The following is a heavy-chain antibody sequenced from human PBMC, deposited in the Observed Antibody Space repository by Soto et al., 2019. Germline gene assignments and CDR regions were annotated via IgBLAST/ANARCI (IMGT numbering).Heavy chain of an antibody. V-gene: IGHV3-30*18. CDR3: AKVPSSGWYNWFDP. D-gene: IGHD6-19*01. J-gene: IGHJ5*02. CDR2: ISYDESNK. CDR1: GFTFSSYG. Sequence: GGSLRLSCADSGFTFSSYGMHWVRQAPGKGLEWVAVISYDESNKYYADSVKGRFTISRDNSKNTLYLQMNSLRAEDTAVYYCAKVPSSGWYNWFDPWGQGTLVTV.